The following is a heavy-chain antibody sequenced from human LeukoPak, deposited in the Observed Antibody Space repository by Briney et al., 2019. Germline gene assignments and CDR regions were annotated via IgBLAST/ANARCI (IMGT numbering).Heavy chain of an antibody. D-gene: IGHD6-6*01. Sequence: PGGSLRLSCAASGFTFSSYSMNWVRQAPGKGLEWVSSISSSSSYIYYADSVKGRFTISRDNAKNSLYLQMNSLRAGDTAVYYCATLAYSSSSGAFDIWGQGTMVTVSS. V-gene: IGHV3-21*01. J-gene: IGHJ3*02. CDR3: ATLAYSSSSGAFDI. CDR2: ISSSSSYI. CDR1: GFTFSSYS.